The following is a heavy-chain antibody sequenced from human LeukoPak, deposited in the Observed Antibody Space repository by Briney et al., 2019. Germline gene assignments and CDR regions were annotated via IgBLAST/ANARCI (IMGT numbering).Heavy chain of an antibody. D-gene: IGHD1-26*01. V-gene: IGHV3-23*01. CDR3: AKDGKVGTTGFGYWFDP. CDR1: GFTFSTYA. Sequence: GRSLRLFCEASGFTFSTYAINWVRQAPGKGLEWVSSISGSDVSTKYADSMKGRFTISRDNSKNTLYLQMNNLRAEDTAVYYCAKDGKVGTTGFGYWFDPWGQGTLVTVSS. J-gene: IGHJ5*02. CDR2: ISGSDVST.